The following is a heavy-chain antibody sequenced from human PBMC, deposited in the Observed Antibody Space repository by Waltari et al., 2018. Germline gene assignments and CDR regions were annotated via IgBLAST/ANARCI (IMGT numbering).Heavy chain of an antibody. CDR2: INSDGSST. Sequence: RQAPGKGLGWVSRINSDGSSTSYADSVKGRFTISRDNAKNTLYLQMSSLRAEDTAVYYCATYCSSASCYNKTAGGYWGQGTLVTVSS. D-gene: IGHD2-2*02. J-gene: IGHJ4*02. V-gene: IGHV3-74*01. CDR3: ATYCSSASCYNKTAGGY.